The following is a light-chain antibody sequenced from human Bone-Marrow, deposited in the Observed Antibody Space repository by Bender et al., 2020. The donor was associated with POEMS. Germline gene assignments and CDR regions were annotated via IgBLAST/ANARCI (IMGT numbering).Light chain of an antibody. CDR1: SSDIGSYEL. CDR3: SSYSSGSARVV. V-gene: IGLV2-14*02. CDR2: DVT. J-gene: IGLJ2*01. Sequence: QSALTQPASVSGSPGQSITISCTGTSSDIGSYELVSWYQQDPGKAPQLLIYDVTYRPSGVSNRFSGSKSGNTASLTISGLQAEDDADYYCSSYSSGSARVVLGGGTKLTVL.